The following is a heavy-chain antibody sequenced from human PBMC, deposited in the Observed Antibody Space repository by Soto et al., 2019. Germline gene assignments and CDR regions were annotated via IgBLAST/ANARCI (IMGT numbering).Heavy chain of an antibody. CDR2: VYAGDSET. J-gene: IGHJ4*02. D-gene: IGHD3-22*01. Sequence: PGESLKISCRRCGYSFTSYWIGGVRQMSGKGLERMGIVYAGDSETSYSPSLQGQVTISADESLNTAYLQWSSLKTSQNGRYYCARLRCYHGSTGYYAFDDWGQGTLVTVSS. CDR1: GYSFTSYW. V-gene: IGHV5-51*03. CDR3: ARLRCYHGSTGYYAFDD.